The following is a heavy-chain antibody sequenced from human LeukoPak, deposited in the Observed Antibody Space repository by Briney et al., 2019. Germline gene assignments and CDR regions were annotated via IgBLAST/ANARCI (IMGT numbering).Heavy chain of an antibody. Sequence: GGSLRLSCAASGFTFSSYAMNWVRQAPGKGLEWVSAISGSDGSTYYADSVKGRFTISRDNSKNTLYLQMNSLRAEDTAVYYCAKDLVDDILTGYYSASGRFDYWGQGTLVTVSS. CDR3: AKDLVDDILTGYYSASGRFDY. D-gene: IGHD3-9*01. J-gene: IGHJ4*02. CDR2: ISGSDGST. CDR1: GFTFSSYA. V-gene: IGHV3-23*01.